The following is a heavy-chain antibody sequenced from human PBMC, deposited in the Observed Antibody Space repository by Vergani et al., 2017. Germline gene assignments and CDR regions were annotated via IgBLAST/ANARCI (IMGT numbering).Heavy chain of an antibody. J-gene: IGHJ3*01. D-gene: IGHD3-22*01. Sequence: EVQLVQSGAEVRKPGGSLSIACLGSGYSFTSYRLSGVRQMPGKGREWMGRIDPSDPYTNYRWSLQGHVTISADKSISTAYLQWSSRKALYTAMYDCAREPPAGITMIVVVTSSWGQGTMVTVSS. CDR2: IDPSDPYT. CDR3: AREPPAGITMIVVVTSS. V-gene: IGHV5-10-1*01. CDR1: GYSFTSYR.